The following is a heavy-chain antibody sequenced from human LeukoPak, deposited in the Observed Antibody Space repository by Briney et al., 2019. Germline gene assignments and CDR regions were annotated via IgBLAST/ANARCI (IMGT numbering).Heavy chain of an antibody. D-gene: IGHD6-19*01. CDR3: VKVSVAGTSVDS. CDR2: ISSNGGTT. J-gene: IGHJ4*02. Sequence: GSLRLSCSASGFAFSIYTMHWVRQAPGKGLEYVSAISSNGGTTYYADSLKGRFTISRDNSKNTLYLQMSSLRAEDTAMYYCVKVSVAGTSVDSWGQGTLVTVSS. CDR1: GFAFSIYT. V-gene: IGHV3-64D*06.